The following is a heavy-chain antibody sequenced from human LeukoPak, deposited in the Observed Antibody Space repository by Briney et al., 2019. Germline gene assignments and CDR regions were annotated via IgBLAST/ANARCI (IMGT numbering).Heavy chain of an antibody. D-gene: IGHD6-19*01. J-gene: IGHJ4*02. Sequence: GGSLRLSCAASGFTFSSYSMNWVRQAPGKGLEWVSYISSSSSTIYYADSVKGRFTISRDNAKNSLYLQMNSLRAEDTAVYYCARDSSGWPEGFDYWGQGTLVTVSS. CDR2: ISSSSSTI. CDR1: GFTFSSYS. V-gene: IGHV3-48*01. CDR3: ARDSSGWPEGFDY.